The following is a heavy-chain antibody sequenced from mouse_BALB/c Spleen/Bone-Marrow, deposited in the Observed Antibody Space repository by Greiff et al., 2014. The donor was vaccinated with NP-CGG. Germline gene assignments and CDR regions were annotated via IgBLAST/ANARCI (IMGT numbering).Heavy chain of an antibody. CDR2: IYPGDDDT. J-gene: IGHJ2*02. CDR3: ARGGISIDY. CDR1: GYAFSIYW. V-gene: IGHV1-80*01. Sequence: VQLQQSGAELVRPGSSVKISCKASGYAFSIYWMNWVKQRPGQGLEWIGQIYPGDDDTDYNGKFKGKATLTADRSSSTAYMQLNSLTSEDSAVYCCARGGISIDYWGQGTSLTVSS.